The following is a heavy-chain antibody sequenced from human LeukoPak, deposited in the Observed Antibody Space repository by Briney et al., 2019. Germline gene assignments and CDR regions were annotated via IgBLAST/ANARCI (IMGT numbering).Heavy chain of an antibody. Sequence: SETLSLTCAVYGGSFSGYYWSWIRQPPGKGLEWVGEINHSGSTNYNPSLKSRVTISVDTSKNQFSLKLSSVTAADTAVYYCARGTNSSSWYAIFDYWGQGTLVTVSS. J-gene: IGHJ4*02. CDR2: INHSGST. CDR3: ARGTNSSSWYAIFDY. D-gene: IGHD6-13*01. V-gene: IGHV4-34*01. CDR1: GGSFSGYY.